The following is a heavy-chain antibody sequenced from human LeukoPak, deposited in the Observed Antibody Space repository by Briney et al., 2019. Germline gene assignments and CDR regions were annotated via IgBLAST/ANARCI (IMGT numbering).Heavy chain of an antibody. V-gene: IGHV7-4-1*02. Sequence: ASVKVSCKASGYTFTSYAMNWVRQAPGQGLEWMGWINTNTGNPTYAQGFTGRFVFSLDTSVSTAYLQISSLKAEDTAVYYCAREGSTYYDSSGKPIPAEYFQHWGQGTLVTVSS. CDR1: GYTFTSYA. CDR2: INTNTGNP. D-gene: IGHD3-22*01. CDR3: AREGSTYYDSSGKPIPAEYFQH. J-gene: IGHJ1*01.